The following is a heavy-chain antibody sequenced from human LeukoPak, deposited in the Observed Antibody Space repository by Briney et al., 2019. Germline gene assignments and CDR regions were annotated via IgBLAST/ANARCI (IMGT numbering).Heavy chain of an antibody. CDR1: GRSNRSYY. CDR3: ARTGDDTPFYYSYYGMDV. CDR2: VYYSGST. D-gene: IGHD3-10*01. V-gene: IGHV4-59*08. J-gene: IGHJ6*02. Sequence: PSDTLSLTCTLCGRSNRSYYWRWLRQPPGKGLEGIGYVYYSGSTNYDPSLKSRVTISVDTSKNPFSLKLSSVTAADTAVYYCARTGDDTPFYYSYYGMDVWGQGTTVTVSS.